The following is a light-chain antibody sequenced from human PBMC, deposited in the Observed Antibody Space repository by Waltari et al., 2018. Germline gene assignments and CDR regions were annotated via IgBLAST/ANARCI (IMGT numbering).Light chain of an antibody. V-gene: IGKV3-15*01. CDR2: GAT. Sequence: EIVMTQSPPTLSVSPGERVSLSCRASQSVSSNLAWYQHKPGQAPRLLIYGATTWATGTPPRFSGSGSGTEFTLTISSVQSEDVAVYYCLQYNDCPPMNTFGQGTRLEIK. CDR3: LQYNDCPPMNT. CDR1: QSVSSN. J-gene: IGKJ2*01.